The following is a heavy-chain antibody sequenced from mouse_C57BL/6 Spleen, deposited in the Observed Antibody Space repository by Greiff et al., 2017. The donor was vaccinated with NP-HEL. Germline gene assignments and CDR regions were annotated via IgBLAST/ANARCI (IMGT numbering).Heavy chain of an antibody. J-gene: IGHJ2*01. CDR1: GYTFTSYW. CDR3: ARREITTVVDYFDY. Sequence: QVQLQQPGTDLVKPGASVKLSCKASGYTFTSYWMHWVKQRPGQGLEWIGNINPSNGGTNYNEKFKSKSTLTVDKSSSTAYMQLSSLTSEDSAVYFCARREITTVVDYFDYWGQGTTLTVSS. CDR2: INPSNGGT. D-gene: IGHD1-1*01. V-gene: IGHV1-53*01.